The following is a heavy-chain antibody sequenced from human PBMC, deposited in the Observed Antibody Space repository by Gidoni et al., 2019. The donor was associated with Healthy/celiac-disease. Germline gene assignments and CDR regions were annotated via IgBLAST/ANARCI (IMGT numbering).Heavy chain of an antibody. Sequence: QLQLQESGPGLVKPSETLPRTCTVSGCSISSSSYYWGWIRQPPGKGMEVIGSIYYSGSTYYNPSLKSQVTISVDPSKNQFSRKLSSVTAADTAVYYCARRIAAAGYDFDYWGQGTLVTVSS. CDR3: ARRIAAAGYDFDY. CDR1: GCSISSSSYY. D-gene: IGHD6-13*01. J-gene: IGHJ4*02. V-gene: IGHV4-39*01. CDR2: IYYSGST.